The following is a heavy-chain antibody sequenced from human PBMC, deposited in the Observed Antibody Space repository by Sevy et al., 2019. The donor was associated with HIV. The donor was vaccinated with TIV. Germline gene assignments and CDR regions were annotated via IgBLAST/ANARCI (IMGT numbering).Heavy chain of an antibody. Sequence: GGSLRLSCAASGFTFSSYWMHWVRQAPGKGLVWVSRINSDGSSTSYADSVKGRFTISRDNAKNTLYLQMNSLRAEDTTVYYRARDPYGDSGDYGMDVWGQGTTVTVSS. D-gene: IGHD4-17*01. CDR2: INSDGSST. J-gene: IGHJ6*02. V-gene: IGHV3-74*01. CDR3: ARDPYGDSGDYGMDV. CDR1: GFTFSSYW.